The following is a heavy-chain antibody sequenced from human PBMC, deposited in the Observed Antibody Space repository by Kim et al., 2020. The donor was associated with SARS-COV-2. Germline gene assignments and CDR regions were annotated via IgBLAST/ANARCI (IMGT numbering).Heavy chain of an antibody. CDR3: AGVSGTGGWYLD. Sequence: NYNPSLKSLVTLSVDTSKNQFSLKLGSVDAADTAVYYCAGVSGTGGWYLDWGQGTLVTVSS. D-gene: IGHD6-19*01. J-gene: IGHJ4*02. V-gene: IGHV4-34*01.